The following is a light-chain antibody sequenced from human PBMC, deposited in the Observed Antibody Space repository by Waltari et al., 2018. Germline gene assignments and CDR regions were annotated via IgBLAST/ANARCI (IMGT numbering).Light chain of an antibody. Sequence: DIQMTQSPSSLSASVGDRVTITCRASQSLSSYLNWYQQKPGKAPKLLIYAASSLQSGVPSRFSGSGSGTDFTLTSSSLQPEDFATYYCQQSYSTPLTFGGGTKVEIK. CDR1: QSLSSY. CDR3: QQSYSTPLT. V-gene: IGKV1-39*01. CDR2: AAS. J-gene: IGKJ4*01.